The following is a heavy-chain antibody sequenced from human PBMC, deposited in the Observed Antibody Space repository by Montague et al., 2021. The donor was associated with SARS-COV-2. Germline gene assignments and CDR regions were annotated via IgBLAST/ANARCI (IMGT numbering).Heavy chain of an antibody. Sequence: SETLSLTCAVYGGSFSGYYWSWIRQPPGKGLEWIREINHSGSTNYNPSLKSRVTISVDTSKNQFSLKLSSVTAADTAVYYCARENILTGWGGMDVWGQGTTVTVSS. D-gene: IGHD3-9*01. CDR2: INHSGST. CDR3: ARENILTGWGGMDV. V-gene: IGHV4-34*01. J-gene: IGHJ6*02. CDR1: GGSFSGYY.